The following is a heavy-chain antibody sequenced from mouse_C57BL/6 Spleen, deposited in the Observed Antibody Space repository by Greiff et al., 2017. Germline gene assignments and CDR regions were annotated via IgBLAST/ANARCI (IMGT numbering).Heavy chain of an antibody. D-gene: IGHD2-3*01. V-gene: IGHV1-61*01. J-gene: IGHJ2*01. CDR1: GYTFTSYW. CDR3: ARSDGPVDY. CDR2: IYPSDSET. Sequence: VQLQQPGAELVRPGSSVKLSCKASGYTFTSYWMDWVKQRPGQGLEWIGNIYPSDSETHYNQKFKDKATLTVDTSSSTAYMQLSSLTSEDSAVYYCARSDGPVDYWGQGTTLTVSS.